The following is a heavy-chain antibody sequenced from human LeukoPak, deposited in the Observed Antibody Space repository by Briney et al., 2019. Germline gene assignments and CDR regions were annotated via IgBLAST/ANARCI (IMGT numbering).Heavy chain of an antibody. V-gene: IGHV3-9*02. D-gene: IGHD6-19*01. CDR2: ISWNSGSI. J-gene: IGHJ4*02. CDR3: AKDMYSSGWYPFDY. CDR1: GFTSDDYA. Sequence: GGSLRLSCAASGFTSDDYAMHWVRQAPGKGLEWVSGISWNSGSIGYADSVKGRFTISRDNAKNSLYLQMNSLRAEDTALYYCAKDMYSSGWYPFDYWGQGTLVTVSS.